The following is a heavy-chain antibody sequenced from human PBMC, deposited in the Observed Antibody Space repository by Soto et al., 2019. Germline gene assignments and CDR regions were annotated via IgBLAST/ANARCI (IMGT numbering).Heavy chain of an antibody. J-gene: IGHJ4*02. D-gene: IGHD6-13*01. V-gene: IGHV3-23*01. CDR1: GITFSTYA. CDR3: AKSFSSNWYDYFDY. Sequence: GGSLRLSCAASGITFSTYAMSGVRQAPGKGLEWVSAISGSGGSTYYADSVKGRFTISRDKSKNTLYLQMNSLRAEDTALYYCAKSFSSNWYDYFDYWGQGSLVTVSS. CDR2: ISGSGGST.